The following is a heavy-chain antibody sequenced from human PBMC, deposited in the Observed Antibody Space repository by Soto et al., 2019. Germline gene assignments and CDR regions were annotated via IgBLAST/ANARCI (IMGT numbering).Heavy chain of an antibody. CDR2: IYPGDSDT. CDR3: ARYGAVEMATINSYGMDV. Sequence: PGESLKISCKGSGYSFTSYWIGWVRQMPGKGLEWMGIIYPGDSDTRYSPSFQGQVTISADKSISTAYLQWSSLKASDTAMYYCARYGAVEMATINSYGMDVWGQGTTVTVSS. V-gene: IGHV5-51*01. J-gene: IGHJ6*02. D-gene: IGHD5-12*01. CDR1: GYSFTSYW.